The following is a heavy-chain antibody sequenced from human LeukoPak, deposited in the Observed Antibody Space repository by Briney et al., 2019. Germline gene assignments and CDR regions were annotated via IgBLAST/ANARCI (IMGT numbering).Heavy chain of an antibody. D-gene: IGHD3-10*01. CDR2: INPKSGGT. J-gene: IGHJ4*02. CDR1: GYTFSDNY. V-gene: IGHV1-2*02. Sequence: ASVKVFCKASGYTFSDNYIHWVRQAPGQGLEWMGWINPKSGGTDSPQKFQGRVTMTRDTSISTAYMELSRLRSDDTAVYYCARSVTVAIWFGEAYFDFWGQGTLVIVSS. CDR3: ARSVTVAIWFGEAYFDF.